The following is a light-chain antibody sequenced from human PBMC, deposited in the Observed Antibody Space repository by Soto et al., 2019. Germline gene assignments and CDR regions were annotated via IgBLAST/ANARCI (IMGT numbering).Light chain of an antibody. CDR3: DHYDEWPLT. V-gene: IGKV3-15*01. Sequence: EKVMTQSAATLSVSPGERATLSCRASKNVKTRLAWYQQKPAQAPRLLIYDAFTRATGIPARFSGSASGTDFTLTISSLQSEDFAVYYCDHYDEWPLTFGGGTKVEVK. CDR1: KNVKTR. J-gene: IGKJ4*01. CDR2: DAF.